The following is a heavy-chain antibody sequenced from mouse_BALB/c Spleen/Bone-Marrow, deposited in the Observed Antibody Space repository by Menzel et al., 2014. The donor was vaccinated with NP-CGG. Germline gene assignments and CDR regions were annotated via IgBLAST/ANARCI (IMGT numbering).Heavy chain of an antibody. J-gene: IGHJ4*01. CDR3: ARLGNDDAMDY. CDR1: GFTFSSYY. D-gene: IGHD2-12*01. CDR2: INSNGGST. Sequence: EVMLVESGGGLVKLGGSLKLSCAASGFTFSSYYMSWVRQTPEKRLELVAAINSNGGSTYYPDTVKGRFTISRDNAKNTLYLQMSRLKSEDTALYYCARLGNDDAMDYWGQGTSVTVSS. V-gene: IGHV5-6-2*01.